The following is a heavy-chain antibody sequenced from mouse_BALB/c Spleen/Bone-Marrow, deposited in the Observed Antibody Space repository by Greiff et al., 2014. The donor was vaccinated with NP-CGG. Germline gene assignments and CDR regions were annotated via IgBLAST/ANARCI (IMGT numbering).Heavy chain of an antibody. D-gene: IGHD2-3*01. CDR3: ARRGDGYYAWFAY. Sequence: VQLQQPGAELVKPGASVKLSCTAPGFNIKDTYMHWVKQRPEQGLEWIGRIDPANGNTKYDPKFQGKATITAGTSSNTAYLQLSSLTSEDTAVYYCARRGDGYYAWFAYWGQGTLVTVSA. J-gene: IGHJ3*01. CDR1: GFNIKDTY. V-gene: IGHV14-3*02. CDR2: IDPANGNT.